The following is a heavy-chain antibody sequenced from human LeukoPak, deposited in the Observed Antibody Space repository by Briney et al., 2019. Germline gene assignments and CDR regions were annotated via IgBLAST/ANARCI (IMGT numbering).Heavy chain of an antibody. CDR2: ISYDGSNK. D-gene: IGHD6-13*01. J-gene: IGHJ4*02. Sequence: PGRSLRLSCAASGFTFSSYTMHWVRQAPGKGLEWVAVISYDGSNKYYADSVKGRFTISRDNSKNTLYLQMNSLRAEDTAVYYCAKDSMMGGYNYWGQGTLVTVSS. CDR1: GFTFSSYT. CDR3: AKDSMMGGYNY. V-gene: IGHV3-30-3*02.